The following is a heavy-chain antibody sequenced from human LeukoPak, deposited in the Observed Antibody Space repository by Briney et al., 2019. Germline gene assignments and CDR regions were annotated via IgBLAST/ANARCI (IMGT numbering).Heavy chain of an antibody. V-gene: IGHV3-11*04. CDR2: ISSSGSTI. CDR1: GFTFSDYY. Sequence: GGSLRLSCAASGFTFSDYYMRWIRQAPGKGLEWVAYISSSGSTIYYADSVKGRFTISRDNAKNSLYLQMNSLRAEDTAVYYCAREYSGSYSFDYWGQGTLVTVSS. J-gene: IGHJ4*02. CDR3: AREYSGSYSFDY. D-gene: IGHD1-26*01.